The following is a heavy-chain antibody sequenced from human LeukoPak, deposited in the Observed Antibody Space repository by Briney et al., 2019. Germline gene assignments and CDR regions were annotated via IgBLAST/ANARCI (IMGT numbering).Heavy chain of an antibody. CDR3: ARHQAENWFDP. D-gene: IGHD6-13*01. CDR1: GFTVSSNY. Sequence: PEGSLRLSCAASGFTVSSNYMSWVRQAPGKGLEWVSVIYSGGSTYYADSVKGRFTISRDNSKNTLYLQMNSLRAEDTAVYYCARHQAENWFDPWGQGTLVTVSS. V-gene: IGHV3-53*01. CDR2: IYSGGST. J-gene: IGHJ5*02.